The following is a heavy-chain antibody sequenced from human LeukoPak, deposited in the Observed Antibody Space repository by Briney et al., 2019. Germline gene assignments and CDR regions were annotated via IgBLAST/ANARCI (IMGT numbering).Heavy chain of an antibody. J-gene: IGHJ4*02. Sequence: GGSLRLSCAASGFTFSSYAMSWVRQAPGKGLEWVSAISGSGGSTYYADSVKGRFTISRDNSKNTLYLQMNSLRAEDTAVYYCAKGAYYDFWSGYYYDYWGQGTLVAVSS. CDR3: AKGAYYDFWSGYYYDY. CDR2: ISGSGGST. CDR1: GFTFSSYA. V-gene: IGHV3-23*01. D-gene: IGHD3-3*01.